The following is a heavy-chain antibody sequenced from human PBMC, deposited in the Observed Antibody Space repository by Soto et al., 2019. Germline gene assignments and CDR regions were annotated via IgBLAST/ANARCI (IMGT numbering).Heavy chain of an antibody. CDR3: ARAAYDFWSGSHPYYYYGMDV. CDR2: IKSDGYTS. V-gene: IGHV3-74*01. J-gene: IGHJ6*02. D-gene: IGHD3-3*01. Sequence: GGSLRLSCAASEFTFSDYWMHWVRQAPGKGLVWVSRIKSDGYTSTYADSVEGRFTISRDNAKNTLFLQMNSLRVEDTAVYYCARAAYDFWSGSHPYYYYGMDVWGQGTTVTVSS. CDR1: EFTFSDYW.